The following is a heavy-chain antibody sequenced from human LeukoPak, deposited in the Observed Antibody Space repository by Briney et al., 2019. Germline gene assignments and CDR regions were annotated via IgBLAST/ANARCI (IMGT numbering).Heavy chain of an antibody. D-gene: IGHD3-10*01. CDR3: AKHYYGSGSQKYYFDY. J-gene: IGHJ4*02. CDR1: GFIFSDYG. CDR2: VRNDGSDK. V-gene: IGHV3-30*02. Sequence: GGSLRLSCAASGFIFSDYGMHWVRQAPGKGLEWVTLVRNDGSDKYYADSVKGRFTISRDNSKYTLYLQMNSLRPEDTAVYYCAKHYYGSGSQKYYFDYWGQGTLVTVSS.